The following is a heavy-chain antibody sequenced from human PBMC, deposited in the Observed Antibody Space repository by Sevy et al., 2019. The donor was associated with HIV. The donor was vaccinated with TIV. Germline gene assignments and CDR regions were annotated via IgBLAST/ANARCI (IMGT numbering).Heavy chain of an antibody. J-gene: IGHJ4*02. V-gene: IGHV3-72*01. CDR1: GFILRDHY. CDR3: TRDVSAALDY. D-gene: IGHD6-13*01. Sequence: GGSLRLSCAASGFILRDHYMDWVRQAPGKGLEWVGRTRNRANGYTTEYAATVKGRFTISRDDSKNTLYLQMNSLKSEDTAVYYCTRDVSAALDYWGQGTLVTVSS. CDR2: TRNRANGYTT.